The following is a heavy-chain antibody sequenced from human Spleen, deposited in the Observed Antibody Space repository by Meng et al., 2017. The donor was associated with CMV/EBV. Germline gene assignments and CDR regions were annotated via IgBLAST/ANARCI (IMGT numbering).Heavy chain of an antibody. V-gene: IGHV3-49*04. Sequence: GRSLRLSCTTSGFSFGDYVINWVRQAPGKGLEWVGFIKRNADGGTTEYAASVKGRFIISRDDSKSIAYLQMNSLKTEDTAVYFCTRVRYSFWSGYYFPYWGQGTLVTVSS. CDR3: TRVRYSFWSGYYFPY. J-gene: IGHJ4*02. CDR2: IKRNADGGTT. CDR1: GFSFGDYV. D-gene: IGHD3-3*01.